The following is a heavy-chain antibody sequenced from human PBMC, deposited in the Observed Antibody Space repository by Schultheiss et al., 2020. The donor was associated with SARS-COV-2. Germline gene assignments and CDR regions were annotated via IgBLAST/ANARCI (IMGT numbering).Heavy chain of an antibody. J-gene: IGHJ6*03. D-gene: IGHD2-2*01. V-gene: IGHV4-34*01. Sequence: SETLSLTCAVYGGSFSGYYWSWIRQPPGKGLEWIGEINHSGSTNYNPSLKSRVTISVDTSKNQFSLKLSSVTAADTAVYYCARVEMDCSSTSCYLDYMDVWGKGTTVTVSS. CDR3: ARVEMDCSSTSCYLDYMDV. CDR1: GGSFSGYY. CDR2: INHSGST.